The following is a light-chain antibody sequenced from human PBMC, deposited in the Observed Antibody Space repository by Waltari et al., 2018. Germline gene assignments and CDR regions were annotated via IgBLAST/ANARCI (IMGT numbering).Light chain of an antibody. CDR3: ATWDNSLSDVV. Sequence: QSVLTQPPSVSAAPGQKVTIPCSGSSSNIRNSYLTWYHQLPGAAPKLLIYDNNKRPSGIPDRFSASKSGTSATLGITGLQIGDEADYYCATWDNSLSDVVFGGGTKLTVL. CDR2: DNN. V-gene: IGLV1-51*01. CDR1: SSNIRNSY. J-gene: IGLJ2*01.